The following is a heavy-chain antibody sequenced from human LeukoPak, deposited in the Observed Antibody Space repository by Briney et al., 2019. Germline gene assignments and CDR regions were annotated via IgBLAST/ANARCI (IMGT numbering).Heavy chain of an antibody. CDR1: GYTLTDYY. J-gene: IGHJ3*02. D-gene: IGHD5-18*01. V-gene: IGHV1-2*02. Sequence: ASVKVSCKASGYTLTDYYMHWVRQAPGQGLEWMGWINPNSGGTNYAQKFRGRVTMTRDTFISTAYMELSRLRSDDTAAYYCARDGYSYGSVAFDIWGQGTMVTVSS. CDR2: INPNSGGT. CDR3: ARDGYSYGSVAFDI.